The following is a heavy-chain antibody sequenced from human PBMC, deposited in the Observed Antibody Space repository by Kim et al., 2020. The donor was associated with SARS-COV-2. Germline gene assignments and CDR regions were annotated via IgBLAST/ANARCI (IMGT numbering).Heavy chain of an antibody. CDR3: ASSCTITTCHWFDP. D-gene: IGHD2-2*01. CDR1: GYTLTELS. CDR2: FDPEDVET. Sequence: ASVKVSCKVSGYTLTELSMHWVRQAPGKGLEWVGGFDPEDVETIYAQKFQGRVTMTEDTSTDTAYMELSSLRSEDTAVYYCASSCTITTCHWFDPWGQGTLVTVSS. V-gene: IGHV1-24*01. J-gene: IGHJ5*02.